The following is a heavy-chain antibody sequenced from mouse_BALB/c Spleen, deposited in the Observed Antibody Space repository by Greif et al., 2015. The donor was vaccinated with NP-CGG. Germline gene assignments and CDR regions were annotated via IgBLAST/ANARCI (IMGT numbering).Heavy chain of an antibody. CDR1: GYTFTDYY. D-gene: IGHD4-1*01. V-gene: IGHV1-84*02. CDR3: ARRTGTEAMDY. J-gene: IGHJ4*01. CDR2: IYPGSGNT. Sequence: QVQLKESGPELVKPGASVKISCKAFGYTFTDYYINWVKQKPGQGLEWIGWIYPGSGNTKYNEKFKGKATLTVDTSSSAAYMQLSSLTSEDTAVYFCARRTGTEAMDYWGQGTSVTVSS.